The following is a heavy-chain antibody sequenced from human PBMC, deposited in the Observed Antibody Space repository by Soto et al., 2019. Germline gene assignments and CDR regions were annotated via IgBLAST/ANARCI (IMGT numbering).Heavy chain of an antibody. Sequence: QVQLQESGPGLVKPSQTLSLTCTVSGGSISSGGYYWSWIRQHPGKGLEWIGYLYYSGSTYYNPSLKSRVTLSVYTSKNQCSLKLRSVTAADTAVYYCARVGGINWFDPWGQGTLVTVSS. J-gene: IGHJ5*02. CDR1: GGSISSGGYY. D-gene: IGHD1-20*01. V-gene: IGHV4-31*03. CDR2: LYYSGST. CDR3: ARVGGINWFDP.